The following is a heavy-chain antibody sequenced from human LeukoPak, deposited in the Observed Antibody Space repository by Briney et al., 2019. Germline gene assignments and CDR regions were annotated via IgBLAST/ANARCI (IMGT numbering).Heavy chain of an antibody. Sequence: PSETLSVTCTVSGGSISSSSYYWGWIRQPPGKGLEWIGSIYYSGSTNYNPSLKSRVTMSVDTSKNQFSLKLSSVTAADTAVYYCARAVSRTVFDYWGQGTLVTVSS. CDR2: IYYSGST. CDR1: GGSISSSSYY. V-gene: IGHV4-39*07. CDR3: ARAVSRTVFDY. J-gene: IGHJ4*02. D-gene: IGHD2-2*01.